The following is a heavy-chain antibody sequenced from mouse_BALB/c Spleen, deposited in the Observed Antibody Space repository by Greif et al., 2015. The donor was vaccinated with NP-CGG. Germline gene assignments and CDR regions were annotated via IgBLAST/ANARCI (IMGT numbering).Heavy chain of an antibody. CDR1: GFNIKDTY. CDR3: ALAIDY. V-gene: IGHV14-3*02. J-gene: IGHJ2*01. D-gene: IGHD6-1*01. CDR2: IDPANGNT. Sequence: EVQLVESGAELVKPGASVKLSCTASGFNIKDTYMHWVKQRPEQGLEWIGRIDPANGNTKYDPKFQGKATITADTSSNTAYLQLSSLTSEDTAVYYCALAIDYWGQGTTLTVSS.